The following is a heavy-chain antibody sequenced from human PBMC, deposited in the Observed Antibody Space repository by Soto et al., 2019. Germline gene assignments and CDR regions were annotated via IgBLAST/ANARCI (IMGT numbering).Heavy chain of an antibody. V-gene: IGHV4-31*03. D-gene: IGHD3-10*01. CDR2: IYYSGST. Sequence: SETLSLTCTVSGGSISSGGYYWSWIRQHPGKGLEWIGYIYYSGSTYYNPSLKSRVTISVDTSKNQFSLKLSSVTAADTAVYYCAGNVWFGELLPPQLNWFDPWGQGTLVTVSS. CDR1: GGSISSGGYY. CDR3: AGNVWFGELLPPQLNWFDP. J-gene: IGHJ5*02.